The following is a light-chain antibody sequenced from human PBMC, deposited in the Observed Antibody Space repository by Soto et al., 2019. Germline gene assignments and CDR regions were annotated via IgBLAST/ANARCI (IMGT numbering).Light chain of an antibody. V-gene: IGLV1-44*01. J-gene: IGLJ2*01. Sequence: QSVLTQPPSASGTPGQRVTISCSGSSSNIGTNTVIWYQQLPGAAPKLLIYSDNQRPSGVPDRFSGSKSGTSASLAISGLQSEDEAGYYFAAWDVSLMVFGGGTKLIVL. CDR1: SSNIGTNT. CDR3: AAWDVSLMV. CDR2: SDN.